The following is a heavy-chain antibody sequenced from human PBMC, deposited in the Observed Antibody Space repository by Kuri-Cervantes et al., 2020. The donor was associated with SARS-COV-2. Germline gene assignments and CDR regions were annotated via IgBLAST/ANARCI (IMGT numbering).Heavy chain of an antibody. Sequence: LSLTCAASGFTFSSYAMHWVRQAPGKGLEWVAVISFDGSNKKYADFVEGRFTISRDNSKNTLYLQMNSLRAEDTAVYYCARGRLTGTTLSRGQGTLVTVSS. CDR1: GFTFSSYA. V-gene: IGHV3-30*04. J-gene: IGHJ4*02. CDR3: ARGRLTGTTLS. CDR2: ISFDGSNK. D-gene: IGHD1-7*01.